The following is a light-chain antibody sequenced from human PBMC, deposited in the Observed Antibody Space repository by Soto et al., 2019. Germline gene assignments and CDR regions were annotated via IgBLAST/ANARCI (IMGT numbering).Light chain of an antibody. V-gene: IGKV3-15*01. CDR2: DAS. CDR1: QTIRSD. Sequence: EIVMTQSPVTLSVSPGERATLSCRASQTIRSDLAWYQQKPGQAPRLLISDASTRATGIPARFNGSGSGTEFTLAISSLQSEDSAIYYCHQYNTWPLTFGGGTKVEIK. CDR3: HQYNTWPLT. J-gene: IGKJ4*01.